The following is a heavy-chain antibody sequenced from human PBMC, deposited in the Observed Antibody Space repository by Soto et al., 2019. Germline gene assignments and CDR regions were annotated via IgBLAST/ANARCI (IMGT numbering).Heavy chain of an antibody. CDR3: ARGYYGERGYNWFFDL. D-gene: IGHD4-17*01. CDR1: GFTFSNYW. Sequence: QPGGSLRLSCAASGFTFSNYWMDWARRAPGKGLGWVSRVHGGGTSTDYADSVKGRFTISRDSAKNTLYLRLNSVRAEDTALYYCARGYYGERGYNWFFDLWGRGTLVTVSS. V-gene: IGHV3-74*01. J-gene: IGHJ2*01. CDR2: VHGGGTST.